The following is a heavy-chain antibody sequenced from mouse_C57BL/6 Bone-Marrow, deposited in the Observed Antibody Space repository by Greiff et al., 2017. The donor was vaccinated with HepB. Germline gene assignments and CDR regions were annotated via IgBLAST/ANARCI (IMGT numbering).Heavy chain of an antibody. V-gene: IGHV1-55*01. D-gene: IGHD2-2*01. CDR1: GYTFTSYW. Sequence: QVQLQQPGAELVKPGASVKMSCKASGYTFTSYWITWVKQRTGQGLEWIGDIYPGSGSTNYNEKFKSKATLTVDTSSSTAYMQLSSLTSEDSAVYYCARGGGYPYYFDYWGQGTTLTVSS. CDR3: ARGGGYPYYFDY. CDR2: IYPGSGST. J-gene: IGHJ2*01.